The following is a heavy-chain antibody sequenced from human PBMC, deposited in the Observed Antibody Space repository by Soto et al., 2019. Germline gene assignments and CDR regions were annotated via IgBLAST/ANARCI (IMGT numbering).Heavy chain of an antibody. CDR2: IYYSGST. V-gene: IGHV4-31*03. D-gene: IGHD3-22*01. CDR1: GGSISSGGYY. J-gene: IGHJ4*02. Sequence: QVQLQESGPGLVKPSQTLSLTCTVSGGSISSGGYYWSWIRQHPGKGLEWIGYIYYSGSTYYNPSLKSRVNISVDTSKNQFSLKLSSVTAADTAVYYCAREPYYYDSSGYYYAYFDYWGQGTLVTVSS. CDR3: AREPYYYDSSGYYYAYFDY.